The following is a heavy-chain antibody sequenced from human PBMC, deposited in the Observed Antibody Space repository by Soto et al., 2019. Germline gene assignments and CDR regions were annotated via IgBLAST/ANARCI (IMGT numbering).Heavy chain of an antibody. J-gene: IGHJ4*02. D-gene: IGHD1-26*01. CDR3: AHAYGGRSLY. CDR2: IYWDNSK. V-gene: IGHV2-5*02. CDR1: GFSLTTDRVG. Sequence: QITLKESGPTLVKPTQTLTLTCTFSGFSLTTDRVGVGWIRPPPGEALEWLAVIYWDNSKTYRPSLESRLTITKDTSKNQVALTMTNMDSLDIATYYCAHAYGGRSLYWGQGTLVTVSS.